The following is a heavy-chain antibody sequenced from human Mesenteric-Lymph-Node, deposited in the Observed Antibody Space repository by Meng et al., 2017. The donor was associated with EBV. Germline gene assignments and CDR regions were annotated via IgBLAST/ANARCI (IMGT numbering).Heavy chain of an antibody. D-gene: IGHD4-17*01. CDR3: ARGWRHADYFAEYFHN. CDR1: GGSSSTRDW. CDR2: IYPTGGT. V-gene: IGHV4-4*02. Sequence: QFRQQASGPGLGTLSGVLSLTCDFSGGSSSTRDWWSGFRQPPGQGLKWIGEIYPTGGTNYNPSLGRRVTKPVDNSKNQFSQRRNSGTAADTAVYYCARGWRHADYFAEYFHNWGQGTLVTVFS. J-gene: IGHJ1*01.